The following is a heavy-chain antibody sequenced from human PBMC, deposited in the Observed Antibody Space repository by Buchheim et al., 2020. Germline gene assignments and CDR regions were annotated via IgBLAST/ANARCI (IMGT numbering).Heavy chain of an antibody. CDR3: ARDLAASDVYSFDY. D-gene: IGHD6-13*01. CDR2: IYYSGST. Sequence: QVQLQESGPGLVKPSQTLSLTCTVSGGSISSDDYYWSWIRQPPGKGLEWIGYIYYSGSTCYNPSLKSRVTLSVDTSKNQFSLKLSSVTAADTAVYYCARDLAASDVYSFDYWGQGTL. J-gene: IGHJ4*02. V-gene: IGHV4-30-4*01. CDR1: GGSISSDDYY.